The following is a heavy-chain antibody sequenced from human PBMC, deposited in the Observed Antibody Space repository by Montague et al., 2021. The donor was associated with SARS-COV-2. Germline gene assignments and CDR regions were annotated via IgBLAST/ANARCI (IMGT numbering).Heavy chain of an antibody. J-gene: IGHJ4*02. V-gene: IGHV4-59*01. D-gene: IGHD1-1*01. CDR1: GGSISSYY. Sequence: SETLSLTCEVSGGSISSYYWSWIRQSPGKGLEWIGYVHYTGSTKYNSSLKTRVTLSLDTPKNHFSLKLSSVTAADTAVYYCARAQNTCFIANCVNYFEVWGLGALVTVS. CDR3: ARAQNTCFIANCVNYFEV. CDR2: VHYTGST.